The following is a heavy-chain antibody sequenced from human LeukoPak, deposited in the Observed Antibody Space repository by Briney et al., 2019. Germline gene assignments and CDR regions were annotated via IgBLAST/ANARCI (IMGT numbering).Heavy chain of an antibody. V-gene: IGHV3-30-3*01. D-gene: IGHD3-22*01. Sequence: GRSLRLSCAASGFTLSSYAMHWVRQAPGKGLEWVAVISYDGSNKYYADSVKGRFTISRDNSKSTLYLQMNSLRAEDTAVYYCARTLYHYYDSSGYYYWGQGTLVTVSS. J-gene: IGHJ4*02. CDR1: GFTLSSYA. CDR3: ARTLYHYYDSSGYYY. CDR2: ISYDGSNK.